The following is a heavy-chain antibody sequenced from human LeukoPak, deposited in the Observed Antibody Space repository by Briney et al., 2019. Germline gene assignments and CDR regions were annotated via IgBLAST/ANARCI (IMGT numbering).Heavy chain of an antibody. Sequence: SETLSLTCAVSGGSISSGGYSWSWIRQPPGKGLEWIGYIYHSGSTYYNPSLKSRVTISVDRSKNQFSLKLSSVTAADTAVYYCAREGSSSWYVFDYWGQGTLVTVST. V-gene: IGHV4-30-2*01. CDR1: GGSISSGGYS. D-gene: IGHD6-13*01. J-gene: IGHJ4*02. CDR3: AREGSSSWYVFDY. CDR2: IYHSGST.